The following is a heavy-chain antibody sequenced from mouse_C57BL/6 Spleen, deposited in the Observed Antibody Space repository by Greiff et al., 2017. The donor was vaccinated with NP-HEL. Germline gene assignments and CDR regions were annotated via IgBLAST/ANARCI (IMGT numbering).Heavy chain of an antibody. CDR3: ARRLTVVAYYAMDY. CDR2: IYPGSGNT. V-gene: IGHV1-76*01. D-gene: IGHD1-1*01. Sequence: VKLMESGAELVRPGASVKLSCKASGYTFTDYYINWVKQRPGQGLEWIARIYPGSGNTYYNEKFKGKATLTAEKSSSTAYMQLSSLTSEDSAVYFCARRLTVVAYYAMDYWGQGTSVTVSS. CDR1: GYTFTDYY. J-gene: IGHJ4*01.